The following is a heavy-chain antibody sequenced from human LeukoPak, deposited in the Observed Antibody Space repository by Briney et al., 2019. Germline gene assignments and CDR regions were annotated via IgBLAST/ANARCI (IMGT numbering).Heavy chain of an antibody. V-gene: IGHV3-9*01. CDR2: INWNGGGT. CDR1: GFTFKDYG. D-gene: IGHD1-26*01. CDR3: AKHMRATNTYSFFGLDV. Sequence: PLRLSCAATGFTFKDYGMHWVRQPPGKGLEWVSSINWNGGGTDYADSVKGRFTISRDNAKNSLYLQLSSLRPEDTALYYCAKHMRATNTYSFFGLDVWGQGTTVTVSS. J-gene: IGHJ6*02.